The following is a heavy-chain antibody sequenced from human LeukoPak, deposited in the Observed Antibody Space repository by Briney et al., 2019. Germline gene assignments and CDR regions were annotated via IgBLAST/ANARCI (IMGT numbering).Heavy chain of an antibody. V-gene: IGHV3-48*03. J-gene: IGHJ6*03. CDR1: GFTFSSYE. CDR2: IRSDGSTI. CDR3: ARQRWSWYFYMDV. Sequence: GGSLRLSCTASGFTFSSYEMNWVRQAPGKGLEWVSYIRSDGSTIFYTDSVKGRFTISRDNAKNSLYLQMNSLRAEDTAVYYCARQRWSWYFYMDVWGKGTTVTISS. D-gene: IGHD2-15*01.